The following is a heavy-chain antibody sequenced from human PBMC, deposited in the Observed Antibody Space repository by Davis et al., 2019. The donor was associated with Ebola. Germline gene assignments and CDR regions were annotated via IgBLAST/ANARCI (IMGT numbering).Heavy chain of an antibody. CDR1: GGSFSGYY. CDR3: ASASMVRGVRADY. Sequence: MPSETLSLTCAVYGGSFSGYYWSWIRQPPGKGLEWIGYIYHSGSTYYNPSLKSRVTISVDRSKNQFSLNLTSVTAADTAVYYCASASMVRGVRADYWGQGTLVTVSS. D-gene: IGHD3-10*01. J-gene: IGHJ4*02. CDR2: IYHSGST. V-gene: IGHV4-34*01.